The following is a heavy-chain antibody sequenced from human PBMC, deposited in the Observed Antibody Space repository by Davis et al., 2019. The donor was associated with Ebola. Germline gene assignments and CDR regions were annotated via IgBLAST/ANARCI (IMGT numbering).Heavy chain of an antibody. D-gene: IGHD5-18*01. CDR1: GFTFSDYY. V-gene: IGHV3-11*06. CDR2: ISSSSSYT. J-gene: IGHJ4*02. CDR3: ARDCDPYPGGYSYGFDY. Sequence: GESLKISCAASGFTFSDYYMSWIRQAPGKGLEWVSYISSSSSYTKYADSVKGRFTISRDNAKNSLYVQMNSLRAEDTAVYYCARDCDPYPGGYSYGFDYWGQGTLVTVSS.